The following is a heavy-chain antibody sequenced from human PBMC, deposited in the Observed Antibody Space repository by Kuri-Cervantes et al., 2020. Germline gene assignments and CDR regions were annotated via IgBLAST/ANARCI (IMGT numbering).Heavy chain of an antibody. D-gene: IGHD3-22*01. J-gene: IGHJ6*02. CDR3: ARGGEKYYYDSSGPPRNGMDV. CDR2: ISSSVSTI. V-gene: IGHV3-11*01. CDR1: GFTFSDYY. Sequence: GGSLRLSWAASGFTFSDYYMSWIRQAPGKGLDWFPYISSSVSTIYYADSVKGRFTISRENAKNSLYLQMNSLRAEDTPVYYCARGGEKYYYDSSGPPRNGMDVWGRGTTVTVSS.